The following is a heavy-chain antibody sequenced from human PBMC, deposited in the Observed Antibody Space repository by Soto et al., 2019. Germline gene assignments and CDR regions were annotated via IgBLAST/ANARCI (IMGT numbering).Heavy chain of an antibody. J-gene: IGHJ6*02. D-gene: IGHD5-18*01. Sequence: PGGSLRLSCAASGFTFSSYAMSWVRQAPGKGLEWVSAISGSGGSTYYADSVKGRFTISRDNSKNTLYLQMNSLRAEDTAVYYCANRGGYSYGLGYYYYGMDVWGQGTTVTVSS. V-gene: IGHV3-23*01. CDR2: ISGSGGST. CDR3: ANRGGYSYGLGYYYYGMDV. CDR1: GFTFSSYA.